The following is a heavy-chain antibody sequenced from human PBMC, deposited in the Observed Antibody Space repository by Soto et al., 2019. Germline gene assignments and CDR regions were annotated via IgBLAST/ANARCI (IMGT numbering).Heavy chain of an antibody. V-gene: IGHV3-9*01. D-gene: IGHD2-15*01. CDR1: GFTFDDYA. J-gene: IGHJ6*02. CDR2: ISWNSGSI. CDR3: AKWGYRFEAGCYEYAMDV. Sequence: GGSLRLSCAASGFTFDDYAMHWVRQAPGKGLEWVSGISWNSGSIGYADSVKGRFTISRDNAKNSLYLQMNSLRADDTALYYCAKWGYRFEAGCYEYAMDVWGQGTTVTVSS.